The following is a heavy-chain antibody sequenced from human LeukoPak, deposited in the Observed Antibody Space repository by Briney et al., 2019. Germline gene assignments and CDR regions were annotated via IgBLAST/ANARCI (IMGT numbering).Heavy chain of an antibody. CDR1: GLTFSGSA. J-gene: IGHJ4*02. Sequence: GGSLRLSCAASGLTFSGSAMHWVRXASGKXLEWVGRIRSKANSYATAYAASVKGRFTISRDDSKNTAYLQMNSLKTEDTAVYYCTRRGQVVGSYYFDYWGQGTLVTVSS. CDR3: TRRGQVVGSYYFDY. D-gene: IGHD1-26*01. CDR2: IRSKANSYAT. V-gene: IGHV3-73*01.